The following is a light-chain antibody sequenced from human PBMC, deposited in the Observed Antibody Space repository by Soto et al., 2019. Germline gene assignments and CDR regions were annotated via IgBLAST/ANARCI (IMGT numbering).Light chain of an antibody. CDR1: SSDVGGSNY. CDR2: DVY. CDR3: SSHSSSGTLEV. J-gene: IGLJ2*01. Sequence: QSALTQPASVSGSPGQSITISCAGTSSDVGGSNYVSWYQQHPGKAPKLMIYDVYNRPSGISNRFSGPKSGNTASLTISGLQAEDEADYYCSSHSSSGTLEVFGAGTKLTVL. V-gene: IGLV2-14*03.